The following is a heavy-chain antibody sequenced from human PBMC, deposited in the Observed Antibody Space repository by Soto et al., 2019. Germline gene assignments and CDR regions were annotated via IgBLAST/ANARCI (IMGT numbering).Heavy chain of an antibody. CDR1: GYNFTTYA. J-gene: IGHJ4*02. D-gene: IGHD2-15*01. CDR2: INVGRGNT. Sequence: QVQLVQSGAEVKKPGASVQVSCKTSGYNFTTYAMHWLRQAPGQSPAWMGWINVGRGNTKYSQSFQGRVTITADTSASTTYMEGSSLRSEDTAVYDCARGGKVVVLAAYDYWGQGTQVTVSS. CDR3: ARGGKVVVLAAYDY. V-gene: IGHV1-3*01.